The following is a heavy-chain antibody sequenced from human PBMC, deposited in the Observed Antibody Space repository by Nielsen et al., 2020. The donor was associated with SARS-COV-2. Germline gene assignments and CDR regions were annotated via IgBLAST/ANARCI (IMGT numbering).Heavy chain of an antibody. Sequence: SETLPLTCTVSGGSISSYYWSWIRQPPGKGLEWIGYIYYSGSTNYNPSLKSRVTISVDTSKNQFSLKLSSVTAADTAVYYCARGAGDGVFDPWGQGTLVTVSS. CDR2: IYYSGST. D-gene: IGHD7-27*01. CDR3: ARGAGDGVFDP. J-gene: IGHJ5*02. CDR1: GGSISSYY. V-gene: IGHV4-59*01.